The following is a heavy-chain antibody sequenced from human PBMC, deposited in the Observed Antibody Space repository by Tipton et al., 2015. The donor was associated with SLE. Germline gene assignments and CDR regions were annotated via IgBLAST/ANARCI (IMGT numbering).Heavy chain of an antibody. Sequence: LRLSCTVSAGSISRGGYYWSWIRQHPGKGLEWIGYIYYSGATYYNPSLRSRATISLDTPERQFSLRLSSVTAADTAVYYCARPRRARDYTTSAAYYLDFWGQGTLVTVSS. J-gene: IGHJ4*02. V-gene: IGHV4-31*02. CDR2: IYYSGAT. CDR3: ARPRRARDYTTSAAYYLDF. D-gene: IGHD2-2*02. CDR1: AGSISRGGYY.